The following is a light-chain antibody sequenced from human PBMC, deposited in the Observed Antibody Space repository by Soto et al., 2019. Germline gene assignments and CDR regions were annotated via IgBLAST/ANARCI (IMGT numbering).Light chain of an antibody. Sequence: EIVLTQSPDTLSLSPGESATLSCRASQSVNSNYLAWYQQKPGQAPRLLIYGASSRATDMPDRFSGSGSGTDFSLTICRLEPGGYAVFYCRQYDNSITVGQGTRLEI. J-gene: IGKJ5*01. V-gene: IGKV3-20*01. CDR3: RQYDNSIT. CDR1: QSVNSNY. CDR2: GAS.